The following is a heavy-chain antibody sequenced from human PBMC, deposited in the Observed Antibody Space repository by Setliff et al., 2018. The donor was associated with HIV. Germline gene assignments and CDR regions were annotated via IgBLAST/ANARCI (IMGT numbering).Heavy chain of an antibody. CDR1: GGSISSHY. J-gene: IGHJ4*02. CDR2: ISYSGST. Sequence: SETLSLTCTVSGGSISSHYWSWIRQPPGKGLEWIAYISYSGSTNYNPSLQSRLTISIDTSKNQFSLKLNSVTASDTAVYYCARLPASRLVYWGQGTLVTVSS. CDR3: ARLPASRLVY. V-gene: IGHV4-59*08.